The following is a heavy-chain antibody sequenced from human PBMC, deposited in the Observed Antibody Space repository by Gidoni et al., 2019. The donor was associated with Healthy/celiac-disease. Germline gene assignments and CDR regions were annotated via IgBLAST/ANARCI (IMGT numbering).Heavy chain of an antibody. CDR3: ARGGSYSSSWSTQYYFDY. CDR2: IYSGGST. J-gene: IGHJ4*02. D-gene: IGHD6-13*01. Sequence: VRQAPGKGLEWVSVIYSGGSTYYADSVKGRFTISRDNSKNTLYLQMNSLRAEDTAVYSCARGGSYSSSWSTQYYFDYWGQGTLVTVSS. V-gene: IGHV3-53*01.